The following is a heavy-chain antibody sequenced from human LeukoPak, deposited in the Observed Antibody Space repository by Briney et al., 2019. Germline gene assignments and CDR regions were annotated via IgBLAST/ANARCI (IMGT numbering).Heavy chain of an antibody. V-gene: IGHV3-53*01. D-gene: IGHD3-3*01. Sequence: GGYLRLSCAASEFTVSINYMSWVRQAPGKGLEWVSVIYSGGSTYYADTVKGRFTISRDIAKNTLYLQMNSLRAEDTGVYYCAKDHYWSIDYWGRGTLVTVS. CDR2: IYSGGST. CDR1: EFTVSINY. J-gene: IGHJ4*02. CDR3: AKDHYWSIDY.